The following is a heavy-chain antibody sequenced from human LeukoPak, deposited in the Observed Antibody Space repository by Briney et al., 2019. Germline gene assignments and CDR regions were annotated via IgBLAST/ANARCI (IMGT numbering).Heavy chain of an antibody. CDR3: AKDAYYDILTAFNYFDY. V-gene: IGHV3-30*18. CDR2: ISYDGSNK. Sequence: GGPLRLSCAASGFTFSSYGMHWVRQAPGKGLEWVAVISYDGSNKYYADSVKGRFTISRDNSKNTLYLQMNSLRAEDTAVYYCAKDAYYDILTAFNYFDYWGQGTLVTVSS. CDR1: GFTFSSYG. D-gene: IGHD3-9*01. J-gene: IGHJ4*02.